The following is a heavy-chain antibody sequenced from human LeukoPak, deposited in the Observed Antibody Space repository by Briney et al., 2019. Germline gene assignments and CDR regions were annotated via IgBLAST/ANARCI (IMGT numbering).Heavy chain of an antibody. CDR3: ARDYGTTVTADYYYFDY. Sequence: ASVKVSCNTSGYTFTSYYMHWVRQAPGQGLEWMGIINPSGGSTSYAQKFQGRVTMTRDMSTSTVYMELSSLRSEDTAVYYCARDYGTTVTADYYYFDYWGQGTLVTVSS. D-gene: IGHD4-17*01. CDR1: GYTFTSYY. CDR2: INPSGGST. V-gene: IGHV1-46*01. J-gene: IGHJ4*02.